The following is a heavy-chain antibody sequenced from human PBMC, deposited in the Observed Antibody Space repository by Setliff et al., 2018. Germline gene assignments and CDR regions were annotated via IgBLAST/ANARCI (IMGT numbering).Heavy chain of an antibody. CDR1: GASINSHY. CDR3: ARMSGFLYMDV. CDR2: FFYSGDS. Sequence: SETLSLTCTVSGASINSHYWSWIRQPPGKGLEWIGLFFYSGDSRYNPSLKSRVTISVDTSKNQFSLKLSSVTAADTAVYYCARMSGFLYMDVRGKGTTVTVSS. D-gene: IGHD3-3*01. J-gene: IGHJ6*03. V-gene: IGHV4-59*11.